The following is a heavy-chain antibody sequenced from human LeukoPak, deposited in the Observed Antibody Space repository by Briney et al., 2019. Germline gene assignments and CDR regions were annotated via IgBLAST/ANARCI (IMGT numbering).Heavy chain of an antibody. J-gene: IGHJ1*01. CDR2: VNPHSCGT. V-gene: IGHV1-2*02. D-gene: IGHD2-15*01. CDR3: APLLGYCSGGSCPSGGYRFQH. CDR1: GYTFTGYY. Sequence: ASVKVSCKASGYTFTGYYMHWVRQAPGQGLEWMGWVNPHSCGTNYAQKFQGRVTMTRDTSISTAYMELSSLRSDDTDMYYCAPLLGYCSGGSCPSGGYRFQHWGQGTLVTVSS.